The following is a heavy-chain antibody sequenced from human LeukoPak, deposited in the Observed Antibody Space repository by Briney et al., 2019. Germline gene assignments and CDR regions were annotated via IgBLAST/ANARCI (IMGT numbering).Heavy chain of an antibody. CDR1: GGSISSYY. CDR2: IYYSGST. Sequence: KPSETLSLTCTVSGGSISSYYWSWIRQPPGKGLEWIGYIYYSGSTNYNPSLKSRVTISVDTSKNQFSLKLSSVTAADTAVYYCASGYFDSSGYSNWFDPWGQGTLVTVSS. D-gene: IGHD3-22*01. V-gene: IGHV4-59*01. CDR3: ASGYFDSSGYSNWFDP. J-gene: IGHJ5*02.